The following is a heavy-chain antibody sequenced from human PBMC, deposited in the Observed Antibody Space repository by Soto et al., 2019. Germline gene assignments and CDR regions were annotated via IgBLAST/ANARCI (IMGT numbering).Heavy chain of an antibody. Sequence: SETLSLTCTVSGGSISSGDYYWSWIRQPPGKGLEWIGYIYYSGSTYYNPSLESRVTISVDTSKNQFSLKLSSVTAADTAVYYCARGGAIVGATLNWFDPWGQGTLVTVSS. J-gene: IGHJ5*02. CDR3: ARGGAIVGATLNWFDP. CDR1: GGSISSGDYY. V-gene: IGHV4-30-4*01. D-gene: IGHD1-26*01. CDR2: IYYSGST.